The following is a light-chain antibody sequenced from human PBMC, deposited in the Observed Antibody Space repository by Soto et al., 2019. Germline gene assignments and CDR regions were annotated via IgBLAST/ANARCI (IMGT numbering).Light chain of an antibody. CDR3: TSYAGNNNYVV. CDR2: DVT. V-gene: IGLV2-8*01. CDR1: SSDVGGYEY. J-gene: IGLJ2*01. Sequence: QSALNQPPSASGSPRQSVTISCTGTSSDVGGYEYVSWYQQHPGRAPKLIIHDVTERPLGVPDRFSGSKSGNTASLTVSGLQAEDEADYYCTSYAGNNNYVVFGGGTKVTVL.